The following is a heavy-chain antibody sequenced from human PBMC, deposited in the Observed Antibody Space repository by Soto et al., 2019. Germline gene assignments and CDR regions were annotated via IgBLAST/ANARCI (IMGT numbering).Heavy chain of an antibody. Sequence: QVQLVESGGGVVQPGRSLRLSCAASGFTFSSYGMHWVRQAPGKGLEWVAAIWYDGSNKYYADSVKGRFTISRDNSKNTLHLQMNSLRAEDTAVYYCARGDCSSTSCYRGLDYGGQGTLVTVSS. CDR2: IWYDGSNK. D-gene: IGHD2-2*01. CDR3: ARGDCSSTSCYRGLDY. CDR1: GFTFSSYG. V-gene: IGHV3-33*01. J-gene: IGHJ4*02.